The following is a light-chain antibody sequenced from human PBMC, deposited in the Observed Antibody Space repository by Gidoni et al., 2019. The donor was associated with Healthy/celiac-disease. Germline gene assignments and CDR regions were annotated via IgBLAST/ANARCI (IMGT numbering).Light chain of an antibody. Sequence: EIVLTQSPATLSVSPGDRATLSCRASQSVSSYLAWYQQKHGQTPRLLIYDASYRAPGIPARFSGSGSGTNVTITIISLEPEDFAVYYCQQRSNWPITFGPGTKVDIK. CDR2: DAS. J-gene: IGKJ3*01. V-gene: IGKV3-11*01. CDR1: QSVSSY. CDR3: QQRSNWPIT.